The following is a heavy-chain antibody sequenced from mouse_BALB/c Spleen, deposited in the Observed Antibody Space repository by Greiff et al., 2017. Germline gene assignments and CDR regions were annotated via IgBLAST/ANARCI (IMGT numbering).Heavy chain of an antibody. CDR3: ATYYYGSSSAWFAY. CDR2: IDPENGNT. J-gene: IGHJ3*01. CDR1: GFNIKDYY. V-gene: IGHV14-1*02. Sequence: VQLKQSGAELVRPGALVKLSCKASGFNIKDYYMHWVKQRPEQGLEWIGWIDPENGNTIYDPKFQGKASITADTSSNTAYLQLSSLTSEDTAVYYCATYYYGSSSAWFAYWGQGTLVTVSA. D-gene: IGHD1-1*01.